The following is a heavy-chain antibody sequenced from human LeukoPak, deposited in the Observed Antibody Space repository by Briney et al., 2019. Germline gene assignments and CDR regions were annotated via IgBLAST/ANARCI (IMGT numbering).Heavy chain of an antibody. CDR3: ARVGVLGYMDV. J-gene: IGHJ6*03. D-gene: IGHD7-27*01. V-gene: IGHV3-20*04. CDR1: GFTFDDYG. CDR2: INWNGGST. Sequence: GGSLRLSCAASGFTFDDYGMSWVRQAPGKGLEWVSGINWNGGSTGYAGSVKGRFTISRDNAKNSLYLQMNSLRAEDTALYYCARVGVLGYMDVWGKGTTVTVSS.